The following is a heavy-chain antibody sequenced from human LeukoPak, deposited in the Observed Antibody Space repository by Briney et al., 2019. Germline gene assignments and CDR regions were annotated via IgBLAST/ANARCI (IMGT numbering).Heavy chain of an antibody. CDR1: GYTFTCYY. J-gene: IGHJ4*02. CDR2: INPNSGGT. Sequence: ASVKVSCKASGYTFTCYYMHWVRQPPGQGLEWKGWINPNSGGTNYAQKFQDWVTMTRDTSISTAYMELSRLRSDDTAVYYCARATMYSSGVDYWGQGTLVNVSS. CDR3: ARATMYSSGVDY. V-gene: IGHV1-2*04. D-gene: IGHD6-25*01.